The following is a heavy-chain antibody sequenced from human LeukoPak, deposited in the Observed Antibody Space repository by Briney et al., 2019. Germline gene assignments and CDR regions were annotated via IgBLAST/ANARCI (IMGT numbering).Heavy chain of an antibody. Sequence: SQTLSLTCTVSGGSISSGSCYWSWIRRPAGKGLEWIGRIYASGSTNYNPSLKSRVTISVDTSKNQLSLKLSSVTAADTAVYYCAGAPAGSLEWLSPFDYWGQGTLVTVSS. CDR3: AGAPAGSLEWLSPFDY. CDR2: IYASGST. V-gene: IGHV4-61*02. D-gene: IGHD3-3*01. CDR1: GGSISSGSCY. J-gene: IGHJ4*02.